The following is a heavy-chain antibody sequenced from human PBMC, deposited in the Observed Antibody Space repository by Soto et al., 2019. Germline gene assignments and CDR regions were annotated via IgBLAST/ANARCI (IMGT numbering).Heavy chain of an antibody. V-gene: IGHV4-34*01. Sequence: QVHLEQWGAGLLNPSETLSLTCAVYGGSLSGYYWCWVRQSPGKGLEWIGEINHSGTTNYNPSLKNRVNISADTSKHQFSLRLSSVTAADSAVYYCASYHYLDLWTGSRHYMDVWGRGTTVTVSS. J-gene: IGHJ6*03. D-gene: IGHD3-9*01. CDR3: ASYHYLDLWTGSRHYMDV. CDR2: INHSGTT. CDR1: GGSLSGYY.